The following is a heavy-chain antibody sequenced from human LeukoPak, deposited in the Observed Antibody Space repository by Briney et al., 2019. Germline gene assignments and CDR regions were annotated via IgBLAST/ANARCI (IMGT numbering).Heavy chain of an antibody. CDR3: ARDVDYVWGSYRLDY. J-gene: IGHJ4*02. D-gene: IGHD3-16*02. Sequence: GGSLRLSCAASGFTFSSYSMNWVRQAPGKGLEWVSSISSSSSYIYYADSVKGRFTISRDNAKNSLYLQMNSLRAEDTAVYYCARDVDYVWGSYRLDYWGQGTLVTVSS. CDR1: GFTFSSYS. V-gene: IGHV3-21*01. CDR2: ISSSSSYI.